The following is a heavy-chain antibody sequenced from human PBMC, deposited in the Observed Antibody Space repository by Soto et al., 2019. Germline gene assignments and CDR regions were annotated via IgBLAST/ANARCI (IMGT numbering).Heavy chain of an antibody. J-gene: IGHJ4*02. V-gene: IGHV4-59*01. CDR3: ARSDGRY. CDR2: IYYSGST. Sequence: SETLSLTCTVSGGSISSYYWSWIRQPPGKGLEWIGYIYYSGSTNYNPSLKSRVTISVDTSKNQFSLKLSSVTAADTVVYYCARSDGRYWGQGSLVTVSS. CDR1: GGSISSYY.